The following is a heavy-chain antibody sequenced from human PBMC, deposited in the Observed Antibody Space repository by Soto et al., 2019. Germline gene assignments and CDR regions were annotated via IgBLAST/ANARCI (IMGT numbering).Heavy chain of an antibody. Sequence: QVQLVQSGGEVKKPGSSVKVSCKTSGYTFTTYGISWVRQAPGQGREWVGWISAYSGKTHYAQKFQCKVTMTTDTSTNTAYLELRSLRSDETAVYYCARDPYLGDHQYWGQGTLVTVSS. D-gene: IGHD3-16*01. CDR2: ISAYSGKT. CDR3: ARDPYLGDHQY. J-gene: IGHJ4*02. CDR1: GYTFTTYG. V-gene: IGHV1-18*01.